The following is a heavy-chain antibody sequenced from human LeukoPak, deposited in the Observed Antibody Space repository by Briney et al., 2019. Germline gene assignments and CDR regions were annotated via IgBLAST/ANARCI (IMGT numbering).Heavy chain of an antibody. J-gene: IGHJ3*02. CDR3: ARDQYYGSGSFQGQADDAFDI. D-gene: IGHD3-10*01. CDR1: GYTFTSYG. CDR2: ISAYNGNT. V-gene: IGHV1-18*01. Sequence: ASVKVSCKASGYTFTSYGISWVRQAPGQGLEWMGWISAYNGNTNYAQKLQGRVTMTTDTSTSTAYMELRSLRSDDTAVYCCARDQYYGSGSFQGQADDAFDIWGQGTMVTVSS.